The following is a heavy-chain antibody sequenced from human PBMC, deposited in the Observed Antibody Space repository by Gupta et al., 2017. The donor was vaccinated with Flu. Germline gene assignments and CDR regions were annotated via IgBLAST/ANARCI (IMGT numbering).Heavy chain of an antibody. D-gene: IGHD6-13*01. J-gene: IGHJ6*02. CDR3: VNEKYDSWYHKLSSIPDV. Sequence: VRQAPGKGLVWVSSITWNGGDIAYADSVKGRFTISRDNTKNSLYLQMNSLKDEDTALYYCVNEKYDSWYHKLSSIPDVWGQGTTVTVSS. CDR2: ITWNGGDI. V-gene: IGHV3-9*01.